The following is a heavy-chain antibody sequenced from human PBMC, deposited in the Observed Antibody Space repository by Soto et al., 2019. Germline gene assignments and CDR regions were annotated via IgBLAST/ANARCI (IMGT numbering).Heavy chain of an antibody. V-gene: IGHV1-69*01. Sequence: QVQLVQSGAEVKKPGSSVKVSCKASGGTFSSYAISWVRQAPGQGLEWMGGIIPIFGTANYAQKFQGRVTITADESTSTAYMELSSLGSEDTAVYYCASWGYCGGDCYYNWFDPWGQGTLVTVSS. CDR2: IIPIFGTA. J-gene: IGHJ5*02. CDR1: GGTFSSYA. D-gene: IGHD2-21*02. CDR3: ASWGYCGGDCYYNWFDP.